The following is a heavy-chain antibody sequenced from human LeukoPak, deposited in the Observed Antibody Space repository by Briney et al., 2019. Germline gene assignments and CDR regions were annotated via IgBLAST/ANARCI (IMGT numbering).Heavy chain of an antibody. Sequence: DTLSLTCSVSVYSMSSGDDWGWIRPGPGEGLEGIGNLYHRGGTYCNPSLKSRVSISVDTSKNQFSLNLSSVTAADTAVYYCATEIQNIAGRVYWGQGTLVTVSS. D-gene: IGHD6-6*01. CDR2: LYHRGGT. J-gene: IGHJ4*02. CDR1: VYSMSSGDD. V-gene: IGHV4-38-2*02. CDR3: ATEIQNIAGRVY.